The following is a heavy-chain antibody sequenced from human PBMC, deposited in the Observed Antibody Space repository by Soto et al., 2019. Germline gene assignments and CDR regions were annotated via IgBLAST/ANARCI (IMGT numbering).Heavy chain of an antibody. CDR1: GYDFTTYG. CDR2: ISAHNGNT. CDR3: ARGRDGDW. V-gene: IGHV1-18*01. Sequence: QVHLVQSGAEVKKPGASVKVSCKGSGYDFTTYGITWVRQAPGQGLEWMAWISAHNGNTDYAQKLKGRVTVSRDRSTSTAYMEVRSLRSDETAMDYCARGRDGDWWGQGALVTVCS. D-gene: IGHD3-10*01. J-gene: IGHJ1*01.